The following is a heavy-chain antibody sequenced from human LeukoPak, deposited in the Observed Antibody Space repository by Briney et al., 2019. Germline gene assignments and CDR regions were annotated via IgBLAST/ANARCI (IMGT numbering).Heavy chain of an antibody. CDR3: ARDHYDSSGYSFDY. CDR1: GFSFSTYG. V-gene: IGHV3-30-3*01. Sequence: GGSLRLSCGASGFSFSTYGIHWVRRAPGKGLEWVALILYDGSNKDYADSVKGRFTISRDNSKNTLYLQMNSLREEDTAVYYCARDHYDSSGYSFDYWGQGTLVTVSS. CDR2: ILYDGSNK. D-gene: IGHD3-22*01. J-gene: IGHJ4*02.